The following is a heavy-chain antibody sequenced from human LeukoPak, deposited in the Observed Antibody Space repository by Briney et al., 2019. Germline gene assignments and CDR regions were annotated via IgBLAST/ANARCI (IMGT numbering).Heavy chain of an antibody. CDR3: VKFKRRPRTYSYDYEF. CDR1: GGSFSGYY. J-gene: IGHJ4*02. CDR2: INHSGST. V-gene: IGHV4-34*01. Sequence: SETLSLTCAVYGGSFSGYYWSWIRQPPGKGLEWIGEINHSGSTNYNPSLKSRVTISVDTSKNQFSLKLTSVTAADTAVFYCVKFKRRPRTYSYDYEFWGQGTLVTVSP. D-gene: IGHD5-18*01.